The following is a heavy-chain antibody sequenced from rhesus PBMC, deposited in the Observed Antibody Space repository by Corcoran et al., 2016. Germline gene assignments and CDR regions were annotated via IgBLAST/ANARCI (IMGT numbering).Heavy chain of an antibody. CDR2: INRGGGST. D-gene: IGHD3-16*01. V-gene: IGHV3S25*01. Sequence: EVQLVESGGGLAKPGGSLRLSCAASGFTFSSYWMNWVRQAPGKGLEGVSTINRGGGSTTYADSVKGRVTISRDNSKNTLSLQLSSLRAEDTAVYYCARSGSYSEFDYWGQGVLVTVSS. CDR1: GFTFSSYW. J-gene: IGHJ4*01. CDR3: ARSGSYSEFDY.